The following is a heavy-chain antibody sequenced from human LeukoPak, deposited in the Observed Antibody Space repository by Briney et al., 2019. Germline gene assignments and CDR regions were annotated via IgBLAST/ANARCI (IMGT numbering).Heavy chain of an antibody. J-gene: IGHJ4*02. V-gene: IGHV3-21*01. D-gene: IGHD5/OR15-5a*01. Sequence: PGGSLRLSCAASGFNLRSYYMTWVRQAPGKGPEWVASIIPSSRSVYYTDSVKGRFTISSDNANNSLFLDLKSLRVEDTAVYYCGRIDQRILKTGVAPCLDYWGQGTLVTVSS. CDR2: IIPSSRSV. CDR1: GFNLRSYY. CDR3: GRIDQRILKTGVAPCLDY.